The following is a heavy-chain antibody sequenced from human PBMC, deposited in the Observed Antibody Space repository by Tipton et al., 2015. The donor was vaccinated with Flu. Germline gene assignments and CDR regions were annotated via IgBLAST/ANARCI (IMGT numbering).Heavy chain of an antibody. V-gene: IGHV1-18*01. CDR3: ASSEGPYGDYAVGRYYFDY. D-gene: IGHD4-17*01. CDR1: GYTFTSYG. CDR2: ISAYNGNT. Sequence: QVQLVQSGAEVKKPGASVKVSCKASGYTFTSYGISWVRQAPGQGLEWMGWISAYNGNTNYAQKLQGRVTMTTDTSTSTAYMELRSLRSDDTAVYYCASSEGPYGDYAVGRYYFDYWGQGTLVTVSS. J-gene: IGHJ4*02.